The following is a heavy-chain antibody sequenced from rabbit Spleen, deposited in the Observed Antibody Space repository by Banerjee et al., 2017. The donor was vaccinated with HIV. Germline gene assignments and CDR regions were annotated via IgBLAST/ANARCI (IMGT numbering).Heavy chain of an antibody. J-gene: IGHJ4*01. D-gene: IGHD2-1*01. Sequence: QQQLEESGGGLVKPGGTLTLTCKASGIDFSNYYYMCWVRQAPGKGLELIACIYTSSGSTWYASWVNGRFTISRSTSLNTVDLKMTSLTAADTATYFCARVSYDDYGDPYYYFNLWGPGTLVTVS. CDR2: IYTSSGST. CDR1: GIDFSNYYY. CDR3: ARVSYDDYGDPYYYFNL. V-gene: IGHV1S43*01.